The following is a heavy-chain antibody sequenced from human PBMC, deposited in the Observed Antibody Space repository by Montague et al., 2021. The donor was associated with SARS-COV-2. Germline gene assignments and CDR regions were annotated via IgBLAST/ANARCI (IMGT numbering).Heavy chain of an antibody. CDR3: ARVGKYLGDY. CDR1: SDSVSSGKYF. D-gene: IGHD3-16*01. Sequence: SETLSLTCTVSSDSVSSGKYFWTWIRQPPGKGLEWLGYIFYTGSANSNPSLKSRVTISVHTSNNQFSLKLMSMSAADTAVYYCARVGKYLGDYWGQGILVTVSS. V-gene: IGHV4-61*01. CDR2: IFYTGSA. J-gene: IGHJ4*02.